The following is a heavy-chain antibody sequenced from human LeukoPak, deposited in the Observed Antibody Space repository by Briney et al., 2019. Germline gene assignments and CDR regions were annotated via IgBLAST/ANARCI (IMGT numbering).Heavy chain of an antibody. D-gene: IGHD3-22*01. Sequence: PSETLSLTCAVYGGSFSGYYWSWIRQPPGKGLEWIGEINHSGSTNYNPSLKSRVTISVDTSKNQFSLKLSSVTAADTAVYYCARPGDYYDSSGSFGYWGQGTLVTVSS. CDR2: INHSGST. CDR3: ARPGDYYDSSGSFGY. CDR1: GGSFSGYY. J-gene: IGHJ4*02. V-gene: IGHV4-34*01.